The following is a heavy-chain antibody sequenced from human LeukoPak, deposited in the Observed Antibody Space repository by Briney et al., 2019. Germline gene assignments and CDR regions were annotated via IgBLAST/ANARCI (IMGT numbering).Heavy chain of an antibody. CDR1: GGSISSRSYY. CDR2: IYYSGNT. Sequence: SETLSLTCTVSGGSISSRSYYWGWIRQPPGKGLEWIGSIYYSGNTYYNPSLKSRVTISVDTSKNQFSLKLRSVTAADTAVYYCARTDLERHFDYWGQGTLVTVSS. J-gene: IGHJ4*02. V-gene: IGHV4-39*07. D-gene: IGHD5-24*01. CDR3: ARTDLERHFDY.